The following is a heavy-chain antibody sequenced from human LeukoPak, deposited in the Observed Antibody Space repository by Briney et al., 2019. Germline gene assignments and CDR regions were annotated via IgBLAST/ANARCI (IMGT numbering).Heavy chain of an antibody. D-gene: IGHD2-8*01. J-gene: IGHJ5*02. CDR1: GYSISDGYY. CDR3: VRDLVVHGLTPPYWFDP. CDR2: IHHSGNT. Sequence: SETLSLTCDVSGYSISDGYYWGWIRQPPGKGLVWIGTIHHSGNTYYNPSLRRRSAMSIDTSKNQFSLKLTSVTAADTGVYYCVRDLVVHGLTPPYWFDPWGQGIPVTVSS. V-gene: IGHV4-38-2*02.